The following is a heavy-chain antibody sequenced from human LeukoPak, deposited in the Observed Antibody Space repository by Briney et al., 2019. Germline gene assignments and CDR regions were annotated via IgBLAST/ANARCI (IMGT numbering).Heavy chain of an antibody. Sequence: MPGGSLRLSCAASGFTFSNAWMSWVRQAPRKGLEWVGRIESKTDGRTTDYAAPVKGRFTISRDDSKNTLYLQMNSLKTEDTAVYYCTTGCSSTSCYGVWGQGTTVTVSS. J-gene: IGHJ6*02. V-gene: IGHV3-15*04. CDR3: TTGCSSTSCYGV. CDR2: IESKTDGRTT. CDR1: GFTFSNAW. D-gene: IGHD2-2*01.